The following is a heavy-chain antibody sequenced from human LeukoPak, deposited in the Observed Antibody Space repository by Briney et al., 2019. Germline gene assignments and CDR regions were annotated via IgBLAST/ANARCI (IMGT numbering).Heavy chain of an antibody. V-gene: IGHV4-38-2*02. Sequence: SETLSLTCTVSGYSISSGYYWGWIRQPPGKGLEWIGSIYHSGSTYYNPSLKSRVTISVDTSKNQFSLKLSSVTAADTAVYYCARGLTIFGVVYFDYWGQGTLVTVSS. CDR1: GYSISSGYY. J-gene: IGHJ4*02. D-gene: IGHD3-3*01. CDR3: ARGLTIFGVVYFDY. CDR2: IYHSGST.